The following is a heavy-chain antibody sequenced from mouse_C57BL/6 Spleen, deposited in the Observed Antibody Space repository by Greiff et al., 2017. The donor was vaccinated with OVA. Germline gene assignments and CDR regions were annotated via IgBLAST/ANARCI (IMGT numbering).Heavy chain of an antibody. Sequence: VKLQQPGAELVKPGASVKLSCKASGYTFTSYWMHWVKQRPGRGLEWIGRIDPNSGGTKYNEKFKSKATLTVDKPSSTAYMQLSSLTSEDSAVYYGARSDYYGTPYWYFDVWGTGTTVTVSS. CDR2: IDPNSGGT. CDR3: ARSDYYGTPYWYFDV. CDR1: GYTFTSYW. D-gene: IGHD1-1*01. V-gene: IGHV1-72*01. J-gene: IGHJ1*03.